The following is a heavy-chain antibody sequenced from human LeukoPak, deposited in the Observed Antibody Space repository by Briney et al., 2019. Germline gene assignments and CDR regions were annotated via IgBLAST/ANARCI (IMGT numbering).Heavy chain of an antibody. J-gene: IGHJ5*02. CDR3: ARGRPRIAVAGTVWFDP. V-gene: IGHV4-34*01. CDR1: GGSFSGYY. Sequence: PSETLSLTCAVYGGSFSGYYWSWTRQPPGKGLEWIGEINHSGSTNYNPSLKSRVTISVDTSKNQFSLKLSSVTAADTAVYYCARGRPRIAVAGTVWFDPWGQGTLVTVSS. CDR2: INHSGST. D-gene: IGHD6-19*01.